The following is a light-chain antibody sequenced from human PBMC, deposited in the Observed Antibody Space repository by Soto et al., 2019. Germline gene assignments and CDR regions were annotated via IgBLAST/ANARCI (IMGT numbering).Light chain of an antibody. Sequence: QSALTQPAPVSGSPGQSITISCTGTSSDIGGHNYVSWYQHHPGKAPKLIIYEVSDRPSGISARFSASTSGNTASLTISGVQAEDEADYYCSSYTSSSTWVFGGGTKLTVL. V-gene: IGLV2-14*01. J-gene: IGLJ3*02. CDR1: SSDIGGHNY. CDR2: EVS. CDR3: SSYTSSSTWV.